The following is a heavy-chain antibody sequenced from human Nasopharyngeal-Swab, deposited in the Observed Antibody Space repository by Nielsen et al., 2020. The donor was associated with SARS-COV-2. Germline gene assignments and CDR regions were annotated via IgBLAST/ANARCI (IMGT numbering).Heavy chain of an antibody. J-gene: IGHJ4*02. CDR1: GFTFSSYW. V-gene: IGHV3-7*01. CDR3: ARDGLRFLEWLAHDY. Sequence: GESLNISCAASGFTFSSYWMSWVRQAPGKGLEWVANIKQDGSEKYYVDSVKGRFTISRDNAKNSLYLQMNSLRAEDTAVYYCARDGLRFLEWLAHDYWGQGTLVTVSS. CDR2: IKQDGSEK. D-gene: IGHD3-3*01.